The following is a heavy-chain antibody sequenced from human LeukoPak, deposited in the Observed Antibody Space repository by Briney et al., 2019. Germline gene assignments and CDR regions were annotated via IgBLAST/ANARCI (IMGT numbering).Heavy chain of an antibody. CDR2: IYYSGST. CDR3: ARVDSSGYFDY. D-gene: IGHD3-22*01. V-gene: IGHV4-59*01. Sequence: SETLSLTCTVSGGSISSYYWSWIRQPPGKGLDWIGYIYYSGSTNYNPSLKSRVTISVDTSKNQFSLKLSSVTAADTAVYYCARVDSSGYFDYWGQGTLVSVSS. J-gene: IGHJ4*02. CDR1: GGSISSYY.